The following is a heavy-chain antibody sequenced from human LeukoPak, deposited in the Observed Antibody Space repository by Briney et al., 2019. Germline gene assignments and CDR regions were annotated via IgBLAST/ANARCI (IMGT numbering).Heavy chain of an antibody. CDR1: GFSLSTSGVG. D-gene: IGHD4-17*01. CDR3: AHSKGGDTPLSAFDI. CDR2: IYWNDDK. J-gene: IGHJ3*02. Sequence: KESGPTLVKPTQTLTLTCTFSGFSLSTSGVGVGWIRQPPGKALEWLALIYWNDDKRYSPSLKSRLTITKDTSKNQVVLTMTNMDPVDTATYYCAHSKGGDTPLSAFDIWGQGTMATVSS. V-gene: IGHV2-5*01.